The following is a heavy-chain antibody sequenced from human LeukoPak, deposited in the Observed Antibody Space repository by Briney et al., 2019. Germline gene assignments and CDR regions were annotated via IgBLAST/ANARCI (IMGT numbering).Heavy chain of an antibody. Sequence: GASVKVSCKASGGTFSSYAISWVRQAPGQGLEWMGGIIPIFGTANYAQKFQGRVTITTDESTSTAYMELSSLRSEDMAVYYCARATLVGTFDYFDYWGQGTLVTVSS. CDR3: ARATLVGTFDYFDY. J-gene: IGHJ4*02. CDR2: IIPIFGTA. D-gene: IGHD1-26*01. CDR1: GGTFSSYA. V-gene: IGHV1-69*05.